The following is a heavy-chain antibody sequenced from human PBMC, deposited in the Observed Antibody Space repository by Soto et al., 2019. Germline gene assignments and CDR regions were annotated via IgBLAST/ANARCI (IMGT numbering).Heavy chain of an antibody. CDR1: GFIFSSYE. J-gene: IGHJ6*02. CDR3: ARDNNWNYYYGMDV. CDR2: ISSGGSTI. Sequence: GGSLRLSCVASGFIFSSYEMSWVRQAPGKGLEWVSYISSGGSTIYYADSVKGRLTISRDNAKSSLYLQMNSLRAEDTAVYYCARDNNWNYYYGMDVWGQGTTVTVSS. V-gene: IGHV3-48*03. D-gene: IGHD1-20*01.